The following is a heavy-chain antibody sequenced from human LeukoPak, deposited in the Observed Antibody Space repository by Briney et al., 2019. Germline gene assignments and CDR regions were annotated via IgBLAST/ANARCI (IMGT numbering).Heavy chain of an antibody. J-gene: IGHJ5*02. D-gene: IGHD6-25*01. Sequence: GASVKVSCKASGYTFTDYYMHWVRQAPGQGLEWMGWINPNGGGTNYAQKFQGRVTLTRDTSISTAYMELSRLRSDDTAVYYCAREGITAPETNWFDPWGQGTLVTVSS. CDR2: INPNGGGT. CDR3: AREGITAPETNWFDP. CDR1: GYTFTDYY. V-gene: IGHV1-2*02.